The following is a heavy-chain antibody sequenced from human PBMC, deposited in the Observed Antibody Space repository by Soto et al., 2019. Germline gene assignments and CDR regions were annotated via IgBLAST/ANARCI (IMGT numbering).Heavy chain of an antibody. J-gene: IGHJ6*02. D-gene: IGHD4-17*01. Sequence: PSETLSLTCAVSCGSISSSNWWSWVRHPPGKGLEWIGEIYHSGSTNYNPSLKSRVTISVDKSKNQFSLKLSSVTAADTAVYYCARAHYGDYGYGMVVWGQGTTVTVSS. V-gene: IGHV4-4*02. CDR2: IYHSGST. CDR3: ARAHYGDYGYGMVV. CDR1: CGSISSSNW.